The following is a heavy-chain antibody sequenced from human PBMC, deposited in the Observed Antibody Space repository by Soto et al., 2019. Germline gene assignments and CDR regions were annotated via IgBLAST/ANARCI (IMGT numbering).Heavy chain of an antibody. D-gene: IGHD3-3*01. CDR3: ARVRVRFLEWLGSEG. J-gene: IGHJ4*02. CDR1: GGTFGSYA. Sequence: QVQLVQSGAEVKKPGSSVKVSCKASGGTFGSYAISWVRQAPGQGLEWMGGIIPIFGTANYAQKFQGRVTXXADESTSTAYMELSSLRSEDTAVYYCARVRVRFLEWLGSEGWGQGTLVTVSS. V-gene: IGHV1-69*12. CDR2: IIPIFGTA.